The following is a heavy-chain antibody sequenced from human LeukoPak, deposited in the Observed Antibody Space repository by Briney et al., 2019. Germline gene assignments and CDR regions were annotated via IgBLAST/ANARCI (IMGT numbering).Heavy chain of an antibody. V-gene: IGHV3-7*01. Sequence: GGSLRLSCAASGFTFSSHWMGWVRQVPGKGLAWVANINRDGSEEYYVDSVKGRVTISRDNAKNSLYPQMNSLRADDTAVYYCVRVLIVGSRSIFEHWGQGTLVTVSS. D-gene: IGHD2-21*01. CDR3: VRVLIVGSRSIFEH. J-gene: IGHJ4*02. CDR2: INRDGSEE. CDR1: GFTFSSHW.